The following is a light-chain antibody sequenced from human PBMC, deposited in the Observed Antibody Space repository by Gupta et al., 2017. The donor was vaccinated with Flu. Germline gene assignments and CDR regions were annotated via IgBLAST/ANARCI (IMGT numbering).Light chain of an antibody. CDR3: QQYYSTPPT. Sequence: SLGERATINCKSSQSVLYTSNNKNYLAWYQQKPGQPPKLLIYWASTRESGVPDRFSGSGSGTDFTLTISSLHAEDVAVYYCQQYYSTPPTFGQGTKLEIK. J-gene: IGKJ2*01. CDR1: QSVLYTSNNKNY. V-gene: IGKV4-1*01. CDR2: WAS.